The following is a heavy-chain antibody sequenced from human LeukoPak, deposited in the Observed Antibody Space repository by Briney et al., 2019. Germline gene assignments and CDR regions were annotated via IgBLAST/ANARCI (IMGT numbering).Heavy chain of an antibody. CDR1: GSTVSSYF. V-gene: IGHV3-53*01. CDR3: ARDNYILTGYYNAFDI. CDR2: IYDGGST. J-gene: IGHJ3*02. D-gene: IGHD3-9*01. Sequence: LTGGSLRLSCAASGSTVSSYFMSWVRQAPGKGLEWVSAIYDGGSTDYPDSVKGRFPISRDNSTSTLYLQMNSLRAEDTAVYYCARDNYILTGYYNAFDIWGQGTLVTVSS.